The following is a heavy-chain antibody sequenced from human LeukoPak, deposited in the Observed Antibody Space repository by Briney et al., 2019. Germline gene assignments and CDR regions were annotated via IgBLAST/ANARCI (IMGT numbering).Heavy chain of an antibody. CDR1: GYTFTDYY. J-gene: IGHJ6*02. D-gene: IGHD3-3*01. Sequence: SVKVSCKASGYTFTDYYLHWVRQAPGQGLEWMGRIIPILGIANYAQKFQGRVTITADKSTSTAYMELSSLRSEDTAVYYCARDTPDDFWSGYYSFGYYYGMDVWGQGTTVTVSS. CDR2: IIPILGIA. CDR3: ARDTPDDFWSGYYSFGYYYGMDV. V-gene: IGHV1-69*04.